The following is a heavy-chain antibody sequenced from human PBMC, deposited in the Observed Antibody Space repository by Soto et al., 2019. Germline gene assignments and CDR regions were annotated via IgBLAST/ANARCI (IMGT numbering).Heavy chain of an antibody. CDR3: ARDQLYYYFIFGSGDYG. CDR1: GSRLGAYM. CDR2: ISIGSSSM. Sequence: HPGGCERHSGAAGGSRLGAYMMNCVLLAQEKGMEWFSQISIGSSSMDYADSVKGRFTISRDNAKNSLYLQMNSLGAEDTAVYFCARDQLYYYFIFGSGDYG. D-gene: IGHD3-3*01. V-gene: IGHV3-48*01. J-gene: IGHJ6*01.